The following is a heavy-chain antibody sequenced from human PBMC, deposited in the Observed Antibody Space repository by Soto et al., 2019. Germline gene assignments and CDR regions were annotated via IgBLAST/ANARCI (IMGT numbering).Heavy chain of an antibody. CDR1: GGSFSGYY. CDR3: ARGLVGATHYDAFDI. CDR2: INHRGTT. V-gene: IGHV4-34*01. Sequence: QVQLQQWGAGLLKPSETLSLTCAVYGGSFSGYYWNWIRQPPGKGLGWIGKINHRGTTNYNPSLKSRVTISVDTSRNQLSLKLSSVTAADTAVYYCARGLVGATHYDAFDIWGQGTMVTVSS. D-gene: IGHD1-26*01. J-gene: IGHJ3*02.